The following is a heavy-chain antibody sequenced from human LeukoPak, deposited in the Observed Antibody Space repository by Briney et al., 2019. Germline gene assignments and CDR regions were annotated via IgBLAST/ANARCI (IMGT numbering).Heavy chain of an antibody. CDR1: GFTFSSYG. Sequence: QSGGSLRLSCAASGFTFSSYGMHSVRQAPGKGLEWVAFIRYDGSNKYYADSVKGRFTISRDNSKNTLYLQMNSLRAEDTAVYYCAKVLSVVVAATLLDYWGQGTLVTVSS. CDR2: IRYDGSNK. CDR3: AKVLSVVVAATLLDY. J-gene: IGHJ4*02. V-gene: IGHV3-30*02. D-gene: IGHD2-15*01.